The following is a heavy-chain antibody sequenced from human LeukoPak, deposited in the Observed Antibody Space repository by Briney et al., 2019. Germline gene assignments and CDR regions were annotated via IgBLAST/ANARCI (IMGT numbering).Heavy chain of an antibody. CDR2: IGIDSGNT. V-gene: IGHV3-48*01. J-gene: IGHJ4*02. D-gene: IGHD5-24*01. CDR3: ARDYKYAFDN. CDR1: GFTFSDYS. Sequence: GGSLRVSCAASGFTFSDYSMNWVRQAPGQGLEWISYIGIDSGNTNYADSVKGRFTISGDKAKNSLYLQMNSLRVEDTAVYYCARDYKYAFDNWGQGTLVTVSS.